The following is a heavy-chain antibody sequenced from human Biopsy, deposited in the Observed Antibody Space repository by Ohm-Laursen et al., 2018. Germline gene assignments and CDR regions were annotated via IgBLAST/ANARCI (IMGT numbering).Heavy chain of an antibody. J-gene: IGHJ4*02. D-gene: IGHD3-10*01. CDR3: ARDGAGSYHDY. Sequence: GSLRLSCTASGFTFSSYWMSWVRQARGKGLEWVANIKEDGSEKHYVDSAKGRFTVSRDNAKNSLYLQMNSLTVEDTAVYYCARDGAGSYHDYWGQGTLVTVSS. CDR2: IKEDGSEK. V-gene: IGHV3-7*03. CDR1: GFTFSSYW.